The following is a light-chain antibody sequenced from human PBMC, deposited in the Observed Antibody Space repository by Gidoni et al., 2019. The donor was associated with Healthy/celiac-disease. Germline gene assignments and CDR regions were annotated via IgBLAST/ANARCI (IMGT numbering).Light chain of an antibody. J-gene: IGKJ1*01. CDR1: EGISSY. CDR3: QPYYSYPRT. V-gene: IGKV1-8*01. Sequence: AIRMTQSPSSFSASTGDRVTIPCRASEGISSYLAWYQQKPGKAPKLLIYAASTLQSGVPSMFVCSGSWTVFTLTIGCLQSEDFATYFCQPYYSYPRTFGQGTKVEIK. CDR2: AAS.